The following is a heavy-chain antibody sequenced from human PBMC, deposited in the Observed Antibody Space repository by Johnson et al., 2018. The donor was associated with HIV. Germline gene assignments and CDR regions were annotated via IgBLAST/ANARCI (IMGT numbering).Heavy chain of an antibody. CDR1: GFTFSSYA. Sequence: QVQLVESGGGVVQPGRSLRLSCAASGFTFSSYAMHWVRQAPGKGLEWVAHISYDGSNKYYADSVKGRFTISRDNSKNTLYLQMNSLRAEDTAVYYCASVYYNILTGYQPDAFDIWGQGTMVTVSS. V-gene: IGHV3-30-3*01. D-gene: IGHD3-9*01. J-gene: IGHJ3*02. CDR2: ISYDGSNK. CDR3: ASVYYNILTGYQPDAFDI.